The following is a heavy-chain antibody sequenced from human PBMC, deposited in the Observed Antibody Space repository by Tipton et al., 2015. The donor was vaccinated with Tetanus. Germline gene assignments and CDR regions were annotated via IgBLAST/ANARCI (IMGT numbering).Heavy chain of an antibody. D-gene: IGHD5-24*01. CDR2: IIPIFGTA. V-gene: IGHV1-69*01. J-gene: IGHJ3*02. CDR3: ARGRTRDGHNLDAFDI. CDR1: GGTFSSYA. Sequence: QSGAEVKKPGSSVKVSCKASGGTFSSYAISWVRQAPGQGLEWMGGIIPIFGTANYAQKFQGRVTITADESTSTAYMELSSLRSEDTAVYYCARGRTRDGHNLDAFDIWGQGTMVTVSS.